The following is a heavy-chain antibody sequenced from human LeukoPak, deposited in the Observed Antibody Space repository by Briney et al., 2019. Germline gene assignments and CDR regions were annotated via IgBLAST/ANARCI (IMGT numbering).Heavy chain of an antibody. CDR2: IYYSGST. J-gene: IGHJ3*02. CDR1: GGSISSYY. D-gene: IGHD4-17*01. V-gene: IGHV4-59*08. Sequence: SETLSLTCTVSGGSISSYYWSWIRQPPGKGLEWIGYIYYSGSTNYNPSLKSRVTISVDTSKNQFSLKLSSVTAADTAVYYCARPTTRGAFDIWGQGTMVTVSS. CDR3: ARPTTRGAFDI.